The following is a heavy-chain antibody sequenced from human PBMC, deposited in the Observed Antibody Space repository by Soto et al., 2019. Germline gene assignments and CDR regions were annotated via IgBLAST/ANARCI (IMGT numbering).Heavy chain of an antibody. J-gene: IGHJ4*02. CDR1: GFTFSSYS. CDR3: ARDSPYYDSSGQVDY. V-gene: IGHV3-48*02. Sequence: EVQLVESGGGLVQPGGSLRLSCAASGFTFSSYSMNWVRQAPGKGLEWVSYISSSSSTIYYADSVKGRFTISRDNAKNSLYLQMKSLRDEDTAVYYCARDSPYYDSSGQVDYWGQGTLVTVSS. D-gene: IGHD3-22*01. CDR2: ISSSSSTI.